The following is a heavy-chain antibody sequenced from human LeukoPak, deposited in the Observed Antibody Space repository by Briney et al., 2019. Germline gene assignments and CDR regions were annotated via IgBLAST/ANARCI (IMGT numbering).Heavy chain of an antibody. V-gene: IGHV3-30-3*01. CDR1: GFTFSSYA. CDR3: ARDAWGCQLLSTQPFNWFDP. J-gene: IGHJ5*02. Sequence: PGGSLRLSCAASGFTFSSYAMHWVRQAPGKGLEWVAVISYDGSNKHYADSVKGRFTISRDNSKNTLYLQMNSLRAEDTAVYYCARDAWGCQLLSTQPFNWFDPWGQGTLVTVSS. CDR2: ISYDGSNK. D-gene: IGHD2-2*01.